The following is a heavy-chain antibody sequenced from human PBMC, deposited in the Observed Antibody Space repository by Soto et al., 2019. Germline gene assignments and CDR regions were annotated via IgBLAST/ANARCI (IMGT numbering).Heavy chain of an antibody. CDR2: IYYSGST. Sequence: SVTLSLTCTVSGGSINSSSYYWGWIRQPPGKGLEWIGSIYYSGSTYYNPSLKSRVTISVDTSKNQFSLKLSSVTAADTAVYYCARRGGGNWNYFHYYYGMDVWGQGTTVTVSS. CDR1: GGSINSSSYY. V-gene: IGHV4-39*01. J-gene: IGHJ6*02. CDR3: ARRGGGNWNYFHYYYGMDV. D-gene: IGHD1-7*01.